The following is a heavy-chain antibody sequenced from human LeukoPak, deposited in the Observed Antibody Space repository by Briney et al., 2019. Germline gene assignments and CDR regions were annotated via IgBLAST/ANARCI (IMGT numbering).Heavy chain of an antibody. CDR3: ARAPTAAGNYYYGMDV. CDR2: INHSGST. CDR1: GGSFSGYY. Sequence: SGTLSLTCAVYGGSFSGYYWSWIRQPPGKGLEWIGEINHSGSTNYNPSLKSRVTISVDTSKNQFSLKLSSVTAADTAVYYCARAPTAAGNYYYGMDVWGKGTTVTVSS. D-gene: IGHD6-13*01. V-gene: IGHV4-34*01. J-gene: IGHJ6*04.